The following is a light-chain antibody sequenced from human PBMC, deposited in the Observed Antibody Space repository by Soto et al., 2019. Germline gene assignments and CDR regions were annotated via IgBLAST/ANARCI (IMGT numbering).Light chain of an antibody. CDR1: QSVSSN. CDR2: GAS. V-gene: IGKV3-15*01. Sequence: EIVMTQSPATLSVSPGERATLSCRASQSVSSNLAWYQQKPGQAPRLLIYGASTRATGISARFSGSGSGTEVTLNVSRLQSEEFEVYYCQQYNNWPPSVGQGTKVEIK. CDR3: QQYNNWPPS. J-gene: IGKJ1*01.